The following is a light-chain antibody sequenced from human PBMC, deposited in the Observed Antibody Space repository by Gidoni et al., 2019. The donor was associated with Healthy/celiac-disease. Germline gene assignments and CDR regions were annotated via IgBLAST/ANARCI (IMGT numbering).Light chain of an antibody. CDR3: QQDNNYSWA. CDR1: QSISSW. V-gene: IGKV1-5*03. Sequence: QMTESPSTLSASVGDRVTITCRASQSISSWLAWYQQKPGKAPKLLIYKASSLESGVPSRFSSSGSETEFTLTISSLQPDDFTTYYCQQDNNYSWAFGEGTKVEIK. CDR2: KAS. J-gene: IGKJ1*01.